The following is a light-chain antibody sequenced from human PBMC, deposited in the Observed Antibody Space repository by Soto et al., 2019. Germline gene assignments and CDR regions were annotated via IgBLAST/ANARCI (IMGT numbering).Light chain of an antibody. CDR1: QSVSSSY. Sequence: EIVLTQSPGTLSLSPGERATLSCRASQSVSSSYLAWYQQKPGQGPRLLISVASSRATGIPDRFSGSGSGTDFPLTISMLEAEDVTVYYCQLYGSSPYTFGQGTKLEIK. CDR2: VAS. CDR3: QLYGSSPYT. J-gene: IGKJ2*01. V-gene: IGKV3-20*01.